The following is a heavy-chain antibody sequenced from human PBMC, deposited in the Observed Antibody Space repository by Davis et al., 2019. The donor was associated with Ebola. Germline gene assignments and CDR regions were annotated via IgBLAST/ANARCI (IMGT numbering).Heavy chain of an antibody. V-gene: IGHV4-39*07. CDR2: IYYSGST. CDR3: ARANWNDWFNP. J-gene: IGHJ5*02. CDR1: GGSVSSGGYY. D-gene: IGHD1-1*01. Sequence: MPSETLSLTCTVSGGSVSSGGYYWNWIRQPPGKGLEWIGSIYYSGSTYYNPSLKSRVTISVDTSKNQFSLKLSSVTAADTAVYYCARANWNDWFNPWGQGTLVTVSS.